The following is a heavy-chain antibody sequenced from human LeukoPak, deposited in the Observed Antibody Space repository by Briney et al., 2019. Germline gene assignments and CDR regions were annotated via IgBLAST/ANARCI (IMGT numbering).Heavy chain of an antibody. CDR1: GYTFTSYD. Sequence: ASVKVSCKASGYTFTSYDINWVRQAPGQGLEWMGWMNPNSGNTGYAQKFQGRVTMTRNTSISTAYMELSSLRSEDTAVYYCARAGYDYVWGSAHEIWDYWGQGTLVTVSS. V-gene: IGHV1-8*01. J-gene: IGHJ4*02. CDR3: ARAGYDYVWGSAHEIWDY. CDR2: MNPNSGNT. D-gene: IGHD3-16*01.